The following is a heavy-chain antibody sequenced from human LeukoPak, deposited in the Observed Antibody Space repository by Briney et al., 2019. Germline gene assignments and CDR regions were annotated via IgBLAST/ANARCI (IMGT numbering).Heavy chain of an antibody. V-gene: IGHV5-51*01. CDR2: IYPGDSDT. CDR3: ARIPIRSYYDILTGSYIGGFDY. D-gene: IGHD3-9*01. J-gene: IGHJ4*02. CDR1: GYSFTSYW. Sequence: GESLKISCQGFGYSFTSYWIGWVRQMPGKGLEWIGIIYPGDSDTRYSPSFQGQVTLSADKSISTAYLQWSSLKASDTAMYYCARIPIRSYYDILTGSYIGGFDYWGQGTLVTVSS.